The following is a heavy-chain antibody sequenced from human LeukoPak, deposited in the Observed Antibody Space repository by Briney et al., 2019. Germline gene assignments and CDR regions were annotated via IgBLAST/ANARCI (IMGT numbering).Heavy chain of an antibody. CDR1: GFTLSSYD. CDR3: AGYGFYPY. J-gene: IGHJ4*02. V-gene: IGHV3-48*03. D-gene: IGHD2/OR15-2a*01. Sequence: PGGSLRLSCAASGFTLSSYDMSWVRQAPGKGPEWVSYISESDTVIKYADSVRGRFTISRDSAKNSLFLQMNSLRVDDTAIYYCAGYGFYPYWGQGTPVIVSS. CDR2: ISESDTVI.